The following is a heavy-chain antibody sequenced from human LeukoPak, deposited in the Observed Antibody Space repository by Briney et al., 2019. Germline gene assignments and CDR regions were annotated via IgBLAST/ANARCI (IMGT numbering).Heavy chain of an antibody. CDR2: ISSLSGTI. CDR3: AKDWDWELLIFDY. CDR1: GFTFSSYS. Sequence: GGSLRLSCAASGFTFSSYSMNWVRQAPGKGLEWVSYISSLSGTINYADSVKGRFIISRDNSKNKLYLQMNSLRAEDTAIYYCAKDWDWELLIFDYWGQGTLVTVSS. J-gene: IGHJ4*02. V-gene: IGHV3-48*01. D-gene: IGHD1-26*01.